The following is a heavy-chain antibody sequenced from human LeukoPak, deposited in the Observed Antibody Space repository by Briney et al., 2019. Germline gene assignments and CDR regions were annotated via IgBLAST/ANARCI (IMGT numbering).Heavy chain of an antibody. Sequence: ASVKVSCKASGYTFTAYYIHWVRQAPGQRLEWLGWINPGNGDTKYSQNFQGRVTVTSDTSAATAYVELNSLTSEDTAVYYCARERWHCRVNCYSVYYYALDVWGQGTTVTVSS. CDR2: INPGNGDT. CDR3: ARERWHCRVNCYSVYYYALDV. CDR1: GYTFTAYY. V-gene: IGHV1-3*01. J-gene: IGHJ6*02. D-gene: IGHD2-15*01.